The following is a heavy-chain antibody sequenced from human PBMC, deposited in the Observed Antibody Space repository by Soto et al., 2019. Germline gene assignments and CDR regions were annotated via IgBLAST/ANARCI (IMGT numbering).Heavy chain of an antibody. CDR2: MNPNSGNT. D-gene: IGHD6-19*01. V-gene: IGHV1-8*01. Sequence: ASVKVSCKASGYTFTSYDINWVRQATGQGLEWMGWMNPNSGNTGYAQKFQGRVTMTRNTSISTAYMELSSLRSEDTAVYYCARALENLRVAGTWDFDYWGQGTLVTVSS. J-gene: IGHJ4*02. CDR3: ARALENLRVAGTWDFDY. CDR1: GYTFTSYD.